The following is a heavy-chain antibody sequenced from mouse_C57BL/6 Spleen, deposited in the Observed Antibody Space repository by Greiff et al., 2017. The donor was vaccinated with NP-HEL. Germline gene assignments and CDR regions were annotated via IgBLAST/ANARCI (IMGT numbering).Heavy chain of an antibody. Sequence: QVQLKESGPELVKPGASVKISCKASGYAFSSSWMNWVKQRPGKGLEWIGRIYPGDGDTNYNGKFKGKATLTADKSSSTAYMQLSSLTSEDSAVYFCAERDWYFDVWGTGTTVTVSS. J-gene: IGHJ1*03. V-gene: IGHV1-82*01. CDR1: GYAFSSSW. CDR3: AERDWYFDV. CDR2: IYPGDGDT.